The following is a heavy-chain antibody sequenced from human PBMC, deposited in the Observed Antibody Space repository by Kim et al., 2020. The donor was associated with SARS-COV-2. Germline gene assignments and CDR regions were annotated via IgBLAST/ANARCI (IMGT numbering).Heavy chain of an antibody. CDR1: GASMENYY. CDR2: IYFTGST. J-gene: IGHJ6*02. CDR3: ARDFRFWSGDLLAYNGMDV. D-gene: IGHD3-10*01. Sequence: SETLSLTCIVSGASMENYYWSWIRQSPGKGLEWIGYIYFTGSTNYNPSLKSRVTMSVDMSKNQFSLKLRSVTAADTAVYYCARDFRFWSGDLLAYNGMDVSGPEPPLIVSS. V-gene: IGHV4-59*01.